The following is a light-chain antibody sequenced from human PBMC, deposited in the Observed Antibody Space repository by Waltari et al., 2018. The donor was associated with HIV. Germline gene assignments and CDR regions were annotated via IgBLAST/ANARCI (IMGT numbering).Light chain of an antibody. Sequence: HSLLTQPPSVSGAPGQRVTISCTGSSSNIGAGSAVHWYQKYPGTAPKLLIFQNINRPSGVPDRFSGSKAVTSASPVITGLQAEDEADYYCQSYDRRLMWVFGGGTSLTV. V-gene: IGLV1-40*01. CDR1: SSNIGAGSA. CDR3: QSYDRRLMWV. J-gene: IGLJ2*01. CDR2: QNI.